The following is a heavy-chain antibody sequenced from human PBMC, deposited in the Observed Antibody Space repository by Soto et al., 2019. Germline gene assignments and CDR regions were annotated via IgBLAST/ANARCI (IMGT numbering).Heavy chain of an antibody. D-gene: IGHD5-18*01. CDR1: GFPFSSYA. J-gene: IGHJ4*02. V-gene: IGHV3-23*01. CDR3: AKDIQLWWDY. Sequence: SLRLSCAASGFPFSSYAMTWVRQAPGKGLEWVSAISGSGGSTYYADSVKGRFTISRDNSKNTLYLQMNSLRAEDTAVYYCAKDIQLWWDYWGQGTLVTVSS. CDR2: ISGSGGST.